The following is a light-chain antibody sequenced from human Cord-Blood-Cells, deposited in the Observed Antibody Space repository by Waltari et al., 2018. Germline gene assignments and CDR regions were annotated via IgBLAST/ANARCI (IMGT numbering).Light chain of an antibody. CDR2: DAS. Sequence: EIVLTQSPATLSLSPGERATLSCRASQSVSSYLAWYQQKHGQAPRLLIYDASNRATGIPARFRGSGSETDVTLTISSLEPEDFAVYYCQQRSNWPRAFGGGTKVEIK. CDR1: QSVSSY. J-gene: IGKJ4*01. V-gene: IGKV3-11*01. CDR3: QQRSNWPRA.